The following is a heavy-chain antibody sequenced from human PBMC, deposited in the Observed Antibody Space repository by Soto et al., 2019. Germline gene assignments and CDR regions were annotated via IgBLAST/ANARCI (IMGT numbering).Heavy chain of an antibody. Sequence: EVQLVESGGGLVQPGGSLRLSCAASGFTVSSNYMSWVRQAPGKGLEWVSVIYSGGSTYYADSVKGRFTISRHNSKNTLYLQMNSLRAEDTAVYYCARTSRGSGSYRVAFFDYWGQGTLVTVSS. D-gene: IGHD3-10*01. V-gene: IGHV3-53*04. J-gene: IGHJ4*02. CDR2: IYSGGST. CDR3: ARTSRGSGSYRVAFFDY. CDR1: GFTVSSNY.